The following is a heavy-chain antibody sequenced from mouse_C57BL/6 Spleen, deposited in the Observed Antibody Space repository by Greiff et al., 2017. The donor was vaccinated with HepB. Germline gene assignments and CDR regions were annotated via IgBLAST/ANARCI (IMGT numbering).Heavy chain of an antibody. CDR3: AREGVRDYFDY. V-gene: IGHV1-64*01. J-gene: IGHJ2*01. Sequence: QVQLQQPGAELVKPGASVKLSCKASGYTFTSYWMHWVKQRPGQGLEWIGMIHPNSGSTNYNEKFKSKATLTVDKSSSTAYMQLSSLTSEDSAVYYCAREGVRDYFDYWGQGTTLTVSS. D-gene: IGHD3-2*02. CDR1: GYTFTSYW. CDR2: IHPNSGST.